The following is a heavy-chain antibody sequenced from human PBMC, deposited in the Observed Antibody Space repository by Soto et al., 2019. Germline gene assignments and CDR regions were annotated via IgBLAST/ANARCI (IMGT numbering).Heavy chain of an antibody. CDR1: GYTFTSYD. D-gene: IGHD3-22*01. V-gene: IGHV1-8*01. Sequence: QVQLVQSGAEVKKPGASVKVSCKASGYTFTSYDINWVRQATGQGLEWMGWMNPNSGNTGYAQKFQGRVTMTRNTSXXTXYXXLSSLRSEDTAVYYCARETYYDSSGYYPRDWYFDLWGRGTLVTVSS. J-gene: IGHJ2*01. CDR2: MNPNSGNT. CDR3: ARETYYDSSGYYPRDWYFDL.